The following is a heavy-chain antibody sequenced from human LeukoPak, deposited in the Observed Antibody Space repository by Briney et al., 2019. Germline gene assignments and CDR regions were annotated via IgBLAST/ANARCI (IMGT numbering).Heavy chain of an antibody. CDR3: AKSLAAEAYYYDSSGYLN. D-gene: IGHD3-22*01. Sequence: PGGSLRLSCAASGFTFNIYDMSWVRQVPGKGLEWVSTISGSGGNTYHADSVKGRFTISRDNSKNTLYLQMSSLRAEDTAVYYCAKSLAAEAYYYDSSGYLNWGQGILVTVSS. J-gene: IGHJ4*02. CDR1: GFTFNIYD. CDR2: ISGSGGNT. V-gene: IGHV3-23*01.